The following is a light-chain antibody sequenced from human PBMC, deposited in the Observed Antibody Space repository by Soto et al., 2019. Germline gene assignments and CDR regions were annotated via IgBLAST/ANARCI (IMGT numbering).Light chain of an antibody. CDR2: GAS. Sequence: ETAVSQSPATLSVSPGETATLSCRASESVRTNLAWYQQKPGQAPRLLIYGASNRATGIPARFSGSGSGTEFTLTISSLQSEDFAVYYCQQYNNWPPITFGQGTRLEIK. V-gene: IGKV3-15*01. CDR1: ESVRTN. CDR3: QQYNNWPPIT. J-gene: IGKJ5*01.